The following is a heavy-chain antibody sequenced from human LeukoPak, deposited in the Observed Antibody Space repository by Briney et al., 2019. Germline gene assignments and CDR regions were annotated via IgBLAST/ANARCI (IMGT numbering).Heavy chain of an antibody. J-gene: IGHJ2*01. V-gene: IGHV3-48*01. CDR3: ARRREDWDQLYWYFDL. CDR2: ISSSSSTI. D-gene: IGHD3/OR15-3a*01. CDR1: GFTFSSYS. Sequence: GGSLRLSCAASGFTFSSYSMNWVRQAPGKGLEWVSYISSSSSTIYYADSVKGRFTISRDNAKNSLYLQMNSLRAEDTAVYYCARRREDWDQLYWYFDLWGRGTLVTVSS.